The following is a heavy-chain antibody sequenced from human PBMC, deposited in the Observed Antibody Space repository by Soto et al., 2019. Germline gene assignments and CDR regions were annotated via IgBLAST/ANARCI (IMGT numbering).Heavy chain of an antibody. Sequence: ASVKVSCKXSGYTFTSYYMHWVRQAPGQGLEWMGIINPSGGSTSYAQKFQGRVTMTRDTSTSTVYMELSSLRSEDTAVYYCARGGGPGVPAATPAYWGQGTLVTVSS. CDR2: INPSGGST. D-gene: IGHD2-2*01. CDR3: ARGGGPGVPAATPAY. J-gene: IGHJ4*02. V-gene: IGHV1-46*01. CDR1: GYTFTSYY.